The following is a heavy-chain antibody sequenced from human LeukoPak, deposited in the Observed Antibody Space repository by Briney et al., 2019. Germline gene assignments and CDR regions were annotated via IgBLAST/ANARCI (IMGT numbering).Heavy chain of an antibody. CDR1: GFTFSSYA. V-gene: IGHV3-23*01. CDR3: AKVKVRPTVTKDY. Sequence: PGGSLRLSCAASGFTFSSYAMSWVRQAPGKGLEWVSAISGSGGSTYYADSVRGRFTISRDNSKNTLYLQMNSLRAEDTAVYYCAKVKVRPTVTKDYWGQGTLVTVSS. CDR2: ISGSGGST. J-gene: IGHJ4*02. D-gene: IGHD4-17*01.